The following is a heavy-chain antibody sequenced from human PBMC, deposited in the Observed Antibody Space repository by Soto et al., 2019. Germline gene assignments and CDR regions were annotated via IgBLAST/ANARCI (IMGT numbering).Heavy chain of an antibody. V-gene: IGHV5-10-1*01. CDR3: ASNSAAASWDYYYGMDV. J-gene: IGHJ6*02. CDR1: GYSFTSYW. D-gene: IGHD6-13*01. Sequence: GESLKISCKGSGYSFTSYWISWVRQMPGKGLEWMGRIDPSDSYTNYSPSFQGHVTISADKSISTAYLQWSSLKASDTAMYYCASNSAAASWDYYYGMDVWGQGTTVTVS. CDR2: IDPSDSYT.